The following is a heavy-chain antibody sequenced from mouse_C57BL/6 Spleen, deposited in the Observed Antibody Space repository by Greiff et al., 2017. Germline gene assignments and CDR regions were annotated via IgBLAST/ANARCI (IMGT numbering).Heavy chain of an antibody. Sequence: QVHVKQSGAELVKPGASVKLSCKASGYTFTSYWMHWVKQRPGQGLEWIGMIHPNSGSTNYNEKFKSKATLTVDKSSSTAYMQLSSLTSEDSAVYYCARRDYGSSPDYWGQGTTLTVSS. J-gene: IGHJ2*01. CDR2: IHPNSGST. CDR1: GYTFTSYW. V-gene: IGHV1-64*01. D-gene: IGHD1-1*01. CDR3: ARRDYGSSPDY.